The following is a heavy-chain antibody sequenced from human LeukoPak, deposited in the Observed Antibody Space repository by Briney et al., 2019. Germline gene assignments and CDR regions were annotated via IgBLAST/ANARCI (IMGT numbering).Heavy chain of an antibody. CDR2: ISGSDGST. D-gene: IGHD4-17*01. CDR1: GFTFKTYG. J-gene: IGHJ4*02. V-gene: IGHV3-23*01. CDR3: AKDLYGDYRY. Sequence: GGSLRLSCVASGFTFKTYGMSWVRQAPGKGLEWVSTISGSDGSTYYADSVKGRFTISRDNSKNTLYLQMNSLRAEDTAVYYCAKDLYGDYRYWGQGTLVTVSS.